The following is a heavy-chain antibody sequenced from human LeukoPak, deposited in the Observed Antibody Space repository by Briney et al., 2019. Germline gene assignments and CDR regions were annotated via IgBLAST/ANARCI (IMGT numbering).Heavy chain of an antibody. Sequence: SVKVSCKASGGTFISYAVSWVRQAPGQGLEWMGRIIPIFGTANYAQKFQGRVTITTDESTSTAYMELSSLRSEDTAVYYCAVRTDEGDGPPWVAFGFWGQGTMVTVSS. CDR3: AVRTDEGDGPPWVAFGF. CDR1: GGTFISYA. J-gene: IGHJ3*01. CDR2: IIPIFGTA. D-gene: IGHD5-24*01. V-gene: IGHV1-69*05.